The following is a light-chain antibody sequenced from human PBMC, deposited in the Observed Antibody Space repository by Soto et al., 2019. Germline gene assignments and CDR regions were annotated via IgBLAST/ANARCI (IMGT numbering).Light chain of an antibody. CDR2: GAS. CDR3: QQYGSSGT. Sequence: EIVMTQSPATLSVSPGERATLSCRASQSVSSDLAWYQQKPGQAPRVLIYGASNRATGIPDRFSGSGSGTDFTLTISRMEPEDFAVDYCQQYGSSGTFGQGTKVDIK. J-gene: IGKJ1*01. V-gene: IGKV3-20*01. CDR1: QSVSSD.